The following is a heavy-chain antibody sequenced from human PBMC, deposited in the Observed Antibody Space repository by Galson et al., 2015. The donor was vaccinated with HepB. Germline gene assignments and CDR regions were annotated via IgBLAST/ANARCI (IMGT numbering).Heavy chain of an antibody. Sequence: SVKVSCKASGYTFTGYYIHWVRQAPGQGLEWMGRITPNSGGTNYAQNFQGRVTMTRDTSITTAYMELSRLRSDDTAVYYCARGLITMVQGPTGSTDAFDIWGQGTMVTVSS. D-gene: IGHD3-10*01. CDR1: GYTFTGYY. V-gene: IGHV1-2*06. CDR3: ARGLITMVQGPTGSTDAFDI. J-gene: IGHJ3*02. CDR2: ITPNSGGT.